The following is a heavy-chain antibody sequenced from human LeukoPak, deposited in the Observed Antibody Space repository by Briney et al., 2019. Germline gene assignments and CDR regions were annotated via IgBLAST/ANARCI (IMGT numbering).Heavy chain of an antibody. Sequence: PGGSLRLSCVASGFTFNSYGMHWVRQAPGMGLQWVAFIRYDGGNKYYTDSVKGRFTISRDNSKNTLYLQMNSPRPEDAALYYCAKDYGTTGTGGAWLDPWGQGTLVTVSS. CDR3: AKDYGTTGTGGAWLDP. J-gene: IGHJ5*02. V-gene: IGHV3-30*02. CDR1: GFTFNSYG. CDR2: IRYDGGNK. D-gene: IGHD1-1*01.